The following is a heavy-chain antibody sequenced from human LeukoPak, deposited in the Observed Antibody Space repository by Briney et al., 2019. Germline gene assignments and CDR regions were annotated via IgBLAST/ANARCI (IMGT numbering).Heavy chain of an antibody. D-gene: IGHD6-13*01. V-gene: IGHV4-39*01. Sequence: PSETLSLTCAVSGGSIRSSSYYWGWIRQSPGKGLEWIGYIYYSGSTYYNPSLKSRFTISVDTSKNQFSLKLSSVTAADTAVYYCARLISSSWYHEVLLGRDYWGQGTLVTVSS. CDR1: GGSIRSSSYY. CDR3: ARLISSSWYHEVLLGRDY. J-gene: IGHJ4*02. CDR2: IYYSGST.